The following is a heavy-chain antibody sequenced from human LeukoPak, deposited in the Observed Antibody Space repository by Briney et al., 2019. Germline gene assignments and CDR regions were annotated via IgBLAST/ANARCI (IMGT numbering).Heavy chain of an antibody. CDR2: MNPSSGNT. CDR3: ARGPVEAVFGVSTED. Sequence: ASVKVSCKASGYTFTSYDINWVRQAAGQGLEWMGWMNPSSGNTGYAQKFQGRVSMTRDTSISTAYMELSSLRSEDTAVYYCARGPVEAVFGVSTEDWGQGTTVTVSS. D-gene: IGHD3-10*02. J-gene: IGHJ6*02. CDR1: GYTFTSYD. V-gene: IGHV1-8*01.